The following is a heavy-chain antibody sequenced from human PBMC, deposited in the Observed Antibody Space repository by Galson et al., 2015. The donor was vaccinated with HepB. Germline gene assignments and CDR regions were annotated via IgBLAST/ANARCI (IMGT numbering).Heavy chain of an antibody. Sequence: SVKVSCKASGYTFTSYGISWVRQAPGQGLEGIGWISAYNGNTNYAQKLQGRVTMTTDTSTSTAYMELRSLRSDDTAVYYCARAESGGWNPHLYYYHDIVLWGQGTTVTVS. D-gene: IGHD6-19*01. CDR1: GYTFTSYG. CDR3: ARAESGGWNPHLYYYHDIVL. CDR2: ISAYNGNT. J-gene: IGHJ6*02. V-gene: IGHV1-18*01.